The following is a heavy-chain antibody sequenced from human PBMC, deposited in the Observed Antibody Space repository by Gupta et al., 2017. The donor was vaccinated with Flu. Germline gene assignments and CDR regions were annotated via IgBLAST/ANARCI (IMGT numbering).Heavy chain of an antibody. Sequence: KGLGCVANIKHDGSEKNYMDSVKGRFTISRDNAKNSVYLQMNSPRADDTAVYYCARDSSPYAFWTAYYDAFDIWGQGTMVTVSS. CDR3: ARDSSPYAFWTAYYDAFDI. J-gene: IGHJ3*02. D-gene: IGHD3-3*01. CDR2: IKHDGSEK. V-gene: IGHV3-7*01.